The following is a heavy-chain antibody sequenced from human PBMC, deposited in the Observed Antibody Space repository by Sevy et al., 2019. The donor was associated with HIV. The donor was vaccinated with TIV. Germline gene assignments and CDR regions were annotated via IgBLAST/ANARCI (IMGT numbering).Heavy chain of an antibody. Sequence: GGSLRLSCAASGFNFNEYAMHWVRQAPGKGLEWVSGITWNSDSVVYAHSVKGRFTISRDKAKNSLYLQMNSLRPEDTALYYCAKDLISVAGFYAFDMWGQGTIVTVSS. V-gene: IGHV3-9*01. CDR2: ITWNSDSV. D-gene: IGHD6-19*01. CDR3: AKDLISVAGFYAFDM. J-gene: IGHJ3*02. CDR1: GFNFNEYA.